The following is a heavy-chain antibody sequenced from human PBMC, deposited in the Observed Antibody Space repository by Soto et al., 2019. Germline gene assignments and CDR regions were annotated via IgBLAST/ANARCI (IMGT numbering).Heavy chain of an antibody. V-gene: IGHV5-51*01. J-gene: IGHJ6*03. CDR1: GYSFTSYW. D-gene: IGHD3-10*02. CDR3: ARHLFFYVRDNYYYYYMDV. CDR2: IYPGDSDT. Sequence: HGESLKISCKGSGYSFTSYWIGWVRQMPGKGLEWMGIIYPGDSDTRYSPSFQGQVTISADKSISTAYLQWSSLKASDTAMYYCARHLFFYVRDNYYYYYMDVWGKGTTVTVSS.